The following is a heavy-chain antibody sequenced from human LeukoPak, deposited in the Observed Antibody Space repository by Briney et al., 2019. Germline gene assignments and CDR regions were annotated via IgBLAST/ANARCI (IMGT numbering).Heavy chain of an antibody. D-gene: IGHD5-18*01. CDR1: GGSFSGYY. CDR2: INHSGST. V-gene: IGHV4-34*01. CDR3: ASLPVDTAMAPRDY. J-gene: IGHJ4*02. Sequence: SETLSLTCAVYGGSFSGYYWSWIRQPPGRGLEWIGEINHSGSTNYNPSLKSRVTISVDTSKNQFSLKLSSVTAADTAVYYCASLPVDTAMAPRDYWGQGTLVTVSS.